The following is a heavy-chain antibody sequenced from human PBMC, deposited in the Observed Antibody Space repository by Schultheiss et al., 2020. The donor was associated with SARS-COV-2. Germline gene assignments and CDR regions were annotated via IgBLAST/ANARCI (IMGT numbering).Heavy chain of an antibody. CDR1: GGSFRGYY. CDR2: INHSGST. D-gene: IGHD6-6*01. J-gene: IGHJ5*02. V-gene: IGHV4-34*01. Sequence: SQTLSLTCVLYGGSFRGYYWSWIRQPPGKGLEWIGEINHSGSTNYNPSLKSRVTISVDTSKNQFSLKLSSVTAADTAVYYCARGHREISSSLRGNWFDPWGQGTLVTVSS. CDR3: ARGHREISSSLRGNWFDP.